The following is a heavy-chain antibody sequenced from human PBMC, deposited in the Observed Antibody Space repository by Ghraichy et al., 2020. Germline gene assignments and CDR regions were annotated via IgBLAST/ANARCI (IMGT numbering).Heavy chain of an antibody. V-gene: IGHV3-23*01. J-gene: IGHJ4*02. Sequence: GSLRLSCAASGFTFSSYAMSWVRHAPGKGLEWVSAISGSGGSTYYADSVKGRFTISRDNSKNTLYLQMNSLRAEDTAVYYCAACSGGSCYSFAYWGQGTLVTVSS. CDR3: AACSGGSCYSFAY. D-gene: IGHD2-15*01. CDR1: GFTFSSYA. CDR2: ISGSGGST.